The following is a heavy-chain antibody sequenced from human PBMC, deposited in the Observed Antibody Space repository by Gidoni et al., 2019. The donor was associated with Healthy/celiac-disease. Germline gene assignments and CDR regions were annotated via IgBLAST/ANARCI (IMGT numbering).Heavy chain of an antibody. D-gene: IGHD6-19*01. V-gene: IGHV3-21*01. CDR3: AMCALAAGRCGRDYYYYGMDV. CDR2: CISSSSYI. CDR1: GFTSRSGT. J-gene: IGHJ6*02. Sequence: EVQLVESGGGLVRPGGSLRLPLAVSGFTSRSGTVDWGSQAPGKGLEWVVSCISSSSYIYYADSVQGRFTIFRDNAKTSLYLQMHSLRAEDTAVYSCAMCALAAGRCGRDYYYYGMDVWGQGTPVTVSS.